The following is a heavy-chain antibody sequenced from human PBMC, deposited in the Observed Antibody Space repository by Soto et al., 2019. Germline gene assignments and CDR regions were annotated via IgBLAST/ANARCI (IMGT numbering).Heavy chain of an antibody. CDR1: GFTFSSYA. CDR2: ISGSGGST. J-gene: IGHJ3*02. D-gene: IGHD3-22*01. CDR3: AKGGGITMIRHAFDI. Sequence: GGSLRLSWAASGFTFSSYAMSWVSQAPGKGLEWVSAISGSGGSTYYADSVKGRFTISRDNSKNTLYLQMDSLRAEDTAVYYCAKGGGITMIRHAFDIWGQGTMVTVSS. V-gene: IGHV3-23*01.